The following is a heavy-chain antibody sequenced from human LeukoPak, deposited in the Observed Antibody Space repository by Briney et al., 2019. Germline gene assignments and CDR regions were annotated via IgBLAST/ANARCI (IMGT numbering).Heavy chain of an antibody. Sequence: GGSLRLSCAASGFTFDGYDMHWVRQAPGKGLEWVSLISRDGDTTSYADSVKGRFTISRDNSKNSPYLQMDSLRTEDTALYYCAKDGPGVVIMGYFHHWGQGTLVTVSS. J-gene: IGHJ1*01. CDR2: ISRDGDTT. V-gene: IGHV3-43*02. CDR1: GFTFDGYD. D-gene: IGHD3-3*01. CDR3: AKDGPGVVIMGYFHH.